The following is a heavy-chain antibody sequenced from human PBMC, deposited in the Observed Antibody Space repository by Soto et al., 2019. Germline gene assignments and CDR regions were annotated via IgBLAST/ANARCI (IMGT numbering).Heavy chain of an antibody. J-gene: IGHJ6*03. V-gene: IGHV1-8*01. Sequence: QVQLVQSGAEVKKPGASVKVSCKASGYTFTSYDINWVRQATGQGLEWMGWMNPNSGNTGYAQKFQGRVTMTRNTSISTAYMELSSLRSEDTAVYYCARGRRCSGGSCYPYYYYYDMDVWGKGTTVTVSS. CDR2: MNPNSGNT. CDR3: ARGRRCSGGSCYPYYYYYDMDV. D-gene: IGHD2-15*01. CDR1: GYTFTSYD.